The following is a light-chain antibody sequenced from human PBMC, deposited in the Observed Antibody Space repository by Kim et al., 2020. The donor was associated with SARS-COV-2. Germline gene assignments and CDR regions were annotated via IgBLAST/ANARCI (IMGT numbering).Light chain of an antibody. CDR2: EDN. CDR1: SGGIASNY. V-gene: IGLV6-57*03. J-gene: IGLJ3*02. CDR3: QSYDSSNQV. Sequence: GKTVTIPCPRSSGGIASNYVQWYQRRPGSAPPTVIYEDNQRPSGVPDRFSGSIDSSSNSASLTISGLKTEDDADYYCQSYDSSNQVFGGGTQLTVL.